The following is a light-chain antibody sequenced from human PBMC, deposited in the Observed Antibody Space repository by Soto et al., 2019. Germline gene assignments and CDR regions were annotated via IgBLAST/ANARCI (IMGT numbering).Light chain of an antibody. CDR3: QSYDSSNHVV. CDR1: SGNIASNY. Sequence: LTQPHSVSESPGKTVTISCTRSSGNIASNYVHWYQQRPGSATTTVIYEDNQRPSAVPDRFSGSIDSSSNTASLTISGLKTEDEADYYCQSYDSSNHVVFGGGTKLTVL. CDR2: EDN. J-gene: IGLJ2*01. V-gene: IGLV6-57*03.